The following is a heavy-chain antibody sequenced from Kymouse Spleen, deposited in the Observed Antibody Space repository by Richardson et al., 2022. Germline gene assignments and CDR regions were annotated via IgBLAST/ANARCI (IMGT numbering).Heavy chain of an antibody. CDR2: IWYDGSNK. J-gene: IGHJ6*02. V-gene: IGHV3-33*01. D-gene: IGHD3-10*01. Sequence: QVQLVESGGGVVQPGRSLRLSCAASGFTFSSYGMHWVRQAPGKGLEWVAVIWYDGSNKYYADSVKGRFTISRDNSKNTLYLQMNSLRAEDTAVYYCAREDYYGSGSYSGMDVWGQGTTVTVSS. CDR3: AREDYYGSGSYSGMDV. CDR1: GFTFSSYG.